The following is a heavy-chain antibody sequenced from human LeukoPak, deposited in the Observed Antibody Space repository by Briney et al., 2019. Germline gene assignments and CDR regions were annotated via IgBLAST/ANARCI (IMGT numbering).Heavy chain of an antibody. V-gene: IGHV3-23*01. D-gene: IGHD3-10*01. J-gene: IGHJ5*02. Sequence: GGSLRLSCAASGFTFSSYEMNWVRQAPGKGLEWVSSISGSGGNVYYAGSVRGRFTISRDNSKNTVYLQMNSLRAEDTATYYCARDIRNYYDSGAYGWFDPWGQGTLVPVSS. CDR3: ARDIRNYYDSGAYGWFDP. CDR2: ISGSGGNV. CDR1: GFTFSSYE.